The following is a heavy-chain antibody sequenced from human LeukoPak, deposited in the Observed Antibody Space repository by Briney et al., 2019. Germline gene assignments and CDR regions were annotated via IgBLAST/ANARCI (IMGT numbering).Heavy chain of an antibody. CDR2: IYHSGST. J-gene: IGHJ4*02. D-gene: IGHD3-22*01. V-gene: IGHV4-38-2*02. CDR3: ARIPHDSSGYYVDY. CDR1: GYSISSGYY. Sequence: SETLSLTCTVSGYSISSGYYWGWIRQPPGKGLEWIGSIYHSGSTYYNPSLKSRVTISVDTSKNQFSLKLSSVTAADTAVYYCARIPHDSSGYYVDYWGQGTLVTVSS.